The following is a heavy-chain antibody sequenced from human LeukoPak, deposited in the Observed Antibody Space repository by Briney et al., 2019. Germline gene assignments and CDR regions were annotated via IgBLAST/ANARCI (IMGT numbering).Heavy chain of an antibody. D-gene: IGHD2-8*01. CDR1: GFTFSSYA. CDR2: ISGTGATT. CDR3: AKDTSIGRYCTNGVCSPCVY. Sequence: PGGSLRLSCAGSGFTFSSYAMSWVRQAPGKGLEWVSAISGTGATTYDADSVKGRFTISRDKSKSTLYLQMNSLRAEDTALYYCAKDTSIGRYCTNGVCSPCVYGGQGTLVTVSS. J-gene: IGHJ4*02. V-gene: IGHV3-23*01.